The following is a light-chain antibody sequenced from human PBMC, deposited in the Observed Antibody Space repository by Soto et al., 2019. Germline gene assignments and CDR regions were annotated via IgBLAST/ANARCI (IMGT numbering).Light chain of an antibody. CDR3: QQDYRYPLT. CDR2: AAS. CDR1: QGISDD. Sequence: AIQMTQSPSSLSATVGDSVTITCPASQGISDDLGWYQQKPGKAPKLLIYAASSLESGVPSRFTGSGSGTEFTLTISSLQPDDFATYYCQQDYRYPLTFGGGTKVEIK. V-gene: IGKV1-6*01. J-gene: IGKJ4*01.